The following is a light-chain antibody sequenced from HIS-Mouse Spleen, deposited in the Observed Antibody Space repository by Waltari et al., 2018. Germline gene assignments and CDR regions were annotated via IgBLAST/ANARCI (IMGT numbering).Light chain of an antibody. Sequence: QSALTQPASVSGSPGQSITISCPGTSSDVGSYNLFSWYQQHPGKAPKLMIYEGSKRPSGVSNRFSGSKSGNTASLTISGLQAEDEADYYCCSYAGSSTFYVFGTGTKVTVL. CDR3: CSYAGSSTFYV. J-gene: IGLJ1*01. CDR1: SSDVGSYNL. CDR2: EGS. V-gene: IGLV2-23*03.